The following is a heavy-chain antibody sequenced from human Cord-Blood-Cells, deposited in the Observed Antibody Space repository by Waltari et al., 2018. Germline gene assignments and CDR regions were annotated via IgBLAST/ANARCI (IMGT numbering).Heavy chain of an antibody. D-gene: IGHD2-21*01. Sequence: QVQLVQSGAEVKKPGSSVKVSCKASGGTFSSSAISWVRQAPGQGLEWMGGNSPIFATANSAREFRGRVTITADESTSTAYMELSSLRSEDTAVYYCARQPCGGDNGAFDIWGQGTMVTVSS. CDR1: GGTFSSSA. J-gene: IGHJ3*02. CDR2: NSPIFATA. CDR3: ARQPCGGDNGAFDI. V-gene: IGHV1-69*01.